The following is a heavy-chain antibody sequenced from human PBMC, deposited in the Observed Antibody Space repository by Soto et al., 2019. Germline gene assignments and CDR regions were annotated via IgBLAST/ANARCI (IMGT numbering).Heavy chain of an antibody. Sequence: QVHLQESGPGLVKPSETLSLNCTVSGASISSYYWSWIRQPPGKGLEWIGHIYYSGSANYNPSLKSRVTTSVDTSKNQFSLNLGSVTAADTAVYYCARRAGHGYNHIDFWGQGTLVTVSS. CDR3: ARRAGHGYNHIDF. CDR2: IYYSGSA. CDR1: GASISSYY. D-gene: IGHD5-12*01. J-gene: IGHJ4*02. V-gene: IGHV4-59*08.